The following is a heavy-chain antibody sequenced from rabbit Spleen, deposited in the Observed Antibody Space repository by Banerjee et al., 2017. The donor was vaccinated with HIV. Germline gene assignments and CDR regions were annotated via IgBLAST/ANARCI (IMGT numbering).Heavy chain of an antibody. V-gene: IGHV1S40*01. CDR3: ARDTGTSFSTYGMDL. D-gene: IGHD8-1*01. J-gene: IGHJ6*01. Sequence: QSLEESGGGLVKPGASLTLTCKASGFSLNSGYDMCWVRQAPGKGLEWIACIYAGSSGSTYSATWAKGRFTITKTSSTTVTLQMASLTVADTATYFCARDTGTSFSTYGMDLWGPGTLVTVS. CDR1: GFSLNSGYD. CDR2: IYAGSSGST.